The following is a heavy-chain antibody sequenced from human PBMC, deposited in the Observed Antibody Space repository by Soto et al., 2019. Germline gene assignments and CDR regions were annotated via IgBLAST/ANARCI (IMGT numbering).Heavy chain of an antibody. D-gene: IGHD6-6*01. CDR1: GYTFTSYY. V-gene: IGHV1-46*01. J-gene: IGHJ6*02. CDR3: ARDTAARLYYYYGMDV. CDR2: INPSGGST. Sequence: ASVKVSCKASGYTFTSYYMHWVRQAPGQGLEWMGIINPSGGSTSYAQKFQGRVTMTRDTSTSTVYMELSSLRSEDTAVYYCARDTAARLYYYYGMDVWGQGTTVTVSS.